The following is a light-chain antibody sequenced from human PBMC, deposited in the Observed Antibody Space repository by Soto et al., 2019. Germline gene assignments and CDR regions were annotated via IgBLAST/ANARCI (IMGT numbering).Light chain of an antibody. Sequence: IQLTQSPSSLSASVGDRVTITCRASQGISSYLAWYQKKPGKAPKLLIYAASTLQSGVPSRFSGSGSGTDFTRTISSLQPEGFETYYCQQLTRVTFGPGTKVDIK. V-gene: IGKV1-9*01. CDR2: AAS. CDR1: QGISSY. J-gene: IGKJ3*01. CDR3: QQLTRVT.